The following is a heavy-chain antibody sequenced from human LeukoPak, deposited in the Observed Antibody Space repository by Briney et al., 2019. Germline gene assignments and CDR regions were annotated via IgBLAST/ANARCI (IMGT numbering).Heavy chain of an antibody. D-gene: IGHD3-3*01. CDR3: TTDRGLLYDFWSLNRAFDY. Sequence: GGSLRLSCAASGFTFSNAWMSWVRQAPEKGLEWVGRIKSKTDGGTTDYAAPVKGRFTISRDDSKNTLYLQMNSLETEDTAVYYCTTDRGLLYDFWSLNRAFDYWGQGTLVTVSS. CDR1: GFTFSNAW. J-gene: IGHJ4*02. V-gene: IGHV3-15*01. CDR2: IKSKTDGGTT.